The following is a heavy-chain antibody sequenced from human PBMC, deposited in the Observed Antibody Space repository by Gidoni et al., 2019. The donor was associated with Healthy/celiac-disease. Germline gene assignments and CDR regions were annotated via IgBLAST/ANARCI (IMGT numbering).Heavy chain of an antibody. CDR1: GGSITSGSYY. D-gene: IGHD4-17*01. Sequence: QVQLQESVPGLVKPSQTLSLTCTVSGGSITSGSYYWSWIRQPAGKGLEWIGRIYTSGRTNYNPSLKSRVTISVDTSKNQLSLKLSSVSAADTAVYYCARENTVTTTWYFDLWGRGTLVTVSS. J-gene: IGHJ2*01. CDR3: ARENTVTTTWYFDL. V-gene: IGHV4-61*02. CDR2: IYTSGRT.